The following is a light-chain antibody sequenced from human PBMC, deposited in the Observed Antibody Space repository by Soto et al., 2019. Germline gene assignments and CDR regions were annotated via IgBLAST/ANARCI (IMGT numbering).Light chain of an antibody. CDR1: QGIRDA. V-gene: IGKV1-17*01. CDR3: LEHNSYPQT. CDR2: AAS. Sequence: DIQMTQSPSSLSASVGDRVTITCRASQGIRDALGWYQQKPGKAPKRLIYAASSLQSGVPSRFSGSGSGTEFTLTISSLQPEDFATYYWLEHNSYPQTVGQGTKVEIK. J-gene: IGKJ1*01.